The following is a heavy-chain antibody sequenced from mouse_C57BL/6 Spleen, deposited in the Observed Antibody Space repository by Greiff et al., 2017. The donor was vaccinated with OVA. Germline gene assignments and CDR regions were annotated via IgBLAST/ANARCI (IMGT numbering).Heavy chain of an antibody. Sequence: QVQLQQPGAELVKPGASVKLSCKASGYTFTSYWMHWVKQRPGRGLEWIGRIDPNSGGTKYNEKFKSKATLTVDKPSSTAYMQLSSLTSEDSAVYYGATPYYGSSSYWYFDVWGTGTTVTVSS. CDR2: IDPNSGGT. D-gene: IGHD1-1*01. CDR3: ATPYYGSSSYWYFDV. CDR1: GYTFTSYW. J-gene: IGHJ1*03. V-gene: IGHV1-72*01.